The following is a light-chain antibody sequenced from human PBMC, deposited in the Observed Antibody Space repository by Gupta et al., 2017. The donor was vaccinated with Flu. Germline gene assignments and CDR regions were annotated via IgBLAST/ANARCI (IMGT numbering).Light chain of an antibody. J-gene: IGLJ1*01. CDR3: HVSDTNSDHFV. CDR1: NVGSNV. CDR2: YIV. Sequence: GQTARLTCEANNVGSNVFHWYQQRPAQAPVLLVYYIVDRPSGIPARFSCSTSCDTATPTTSSVEAGDEADDYCHVSDTNSDHFVFGAGTKLTVL. V-gene: IGLV3-21*02.